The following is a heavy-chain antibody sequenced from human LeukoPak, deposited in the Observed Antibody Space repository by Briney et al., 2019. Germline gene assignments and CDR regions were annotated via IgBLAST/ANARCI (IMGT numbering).Heavy chain of an antibody. D-gene: IGHD4-17*01. CDR3: ANPQGTTVTQFFDY. J-gene: IGHJ4*02. CDR1: GFTFSSYA. CDR2: ISGSGGST. Sequence: GGSLRLSCAASGFTFSSYAMSWVRQAPGKGLEWVSAISGSGGSTYYADSVKGRYTISRDNSKNTLYLQMNSLRAEDTAVYCCANPQGTTVTQFFDYWGQGTLVTVSS. V-gene: IGHV3-23*01.